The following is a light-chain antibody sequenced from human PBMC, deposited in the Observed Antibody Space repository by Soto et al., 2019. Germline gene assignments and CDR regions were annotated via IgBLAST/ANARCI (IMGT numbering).Light chain of an antibody. CDR2: EVS. CDR1: SSDVGGSNY. J-gene: IGLJ1*01. CDR3: SSYTSSSTYV. Sequence: QSALTQPASVSGSPGQSITISCTGTSSDVGGSNYVSWYQQHPGKAPKIMIYEVSNRPSGASNRFSGSKSGNTASLTISGLRAEDEADYYCSSYTSSSTYVFGTGTKLTVL. V-gene: IGLV2-14*01.